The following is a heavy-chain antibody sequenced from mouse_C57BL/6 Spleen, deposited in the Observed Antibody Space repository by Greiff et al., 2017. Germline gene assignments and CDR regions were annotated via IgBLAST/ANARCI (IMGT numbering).Heavy chain of an antibody. CDR3: ARRDSNFYYAMDY. Sequence: QVQLKESGAELVKPGASVKLSCKASGYTFTSYWMQWVKQRPGQGLEWIGELDPSDSYTNYNQKFKGKATLTVDTSSSTAYMQLSSLTSEDSAVYYGARRDSNFYYAMDYWGQGTSVTVSS. D-gene: IGHD2-5*01. CDR1: GYTFTSYW. CDR2: LDPSDSYT. V-gene: IGHV1-50*01. J-gene: IGHJ4*01.